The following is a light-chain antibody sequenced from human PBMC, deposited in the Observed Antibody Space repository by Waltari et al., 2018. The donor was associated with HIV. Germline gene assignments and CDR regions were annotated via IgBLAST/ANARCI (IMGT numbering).Light chain of an antibody. CDR2: DVS. CDR1: SSDVGGYNY. Sequence: QSALTQPASVSGSPGQSLTISCTGSSSDVGGYNYVSWYQQPPGKAPRLMIYDVSTRPSGVSDRFSGSKSGDTASLTISGLQAEDEADYYCESYTSTSVWVFGGGTRLTVL. CDR3: ESYTSTSVWV. V-gene: IGLV2-14*03. J-gene: IGLJ3*02.